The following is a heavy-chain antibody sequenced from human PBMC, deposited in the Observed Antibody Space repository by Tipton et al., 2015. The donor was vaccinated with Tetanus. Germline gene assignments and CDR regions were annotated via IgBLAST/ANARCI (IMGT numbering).Heavy chain of an antibody. Sequence: SLRLSCAASGFTFSDYYMSWIRQAPGKGLAWGSYISSSGSTIYYADSVKGRFTISRDNAKNSLYLQMNSLRAEDTSVYYCARDGSVTMIVVKGYGMDVWGQGTTVTVSS. D-gene: IGHD3-22*01. CDR1: GFTFSDYY. CDR2: ISSSGSTI. J-gene: IGHJ6*02. CDR3: ARDGSVTMIVVKGYGMDV. V-gene: IGHV3-11*01.